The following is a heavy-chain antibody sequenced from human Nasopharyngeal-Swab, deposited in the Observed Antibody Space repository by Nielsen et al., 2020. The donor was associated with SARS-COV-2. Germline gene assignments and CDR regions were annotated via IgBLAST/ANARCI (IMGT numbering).Heavy chain of an antibody. CDR3: VREAAAATQLLDF. V-gene: IGHV4-30-2*01. J-gene: IGHJ4*02. CDR2: IYPSGST. D-gene: IGHD6-13*01. Sequence: SETLSLTCTVFGGSINSNGYSWSWIRQPPGKGLEWIGYIYPSGSTYYKPSLKSRVTISLDRSKNQFSLKLSSVTAADTAVYYCVREAAAATQLLDFWGQGTLVTVSS. CDR1: GGSINSNGYS.